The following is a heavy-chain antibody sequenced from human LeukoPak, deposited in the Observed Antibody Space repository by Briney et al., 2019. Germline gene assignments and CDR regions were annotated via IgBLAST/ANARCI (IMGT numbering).Heavy chain of an antibody. Sequence: SVKVSCKASGFTFTSSAKQWVRQARGQRLEWIGWIVVGSGNTNYAQKFQERVTITRDMSTSTAYMELSSLRSEDTAVYYCAAGDDFFSMDVWGKGTTVTVSS. CDR2: IVVGSGNT. CDR3: AAGDDFFSMDV. J-gene: IGHJ6*03. CDR1: GFTFTSSA. D-gene: IGHD3-3*01. V-gene: IGHV1-58*02.